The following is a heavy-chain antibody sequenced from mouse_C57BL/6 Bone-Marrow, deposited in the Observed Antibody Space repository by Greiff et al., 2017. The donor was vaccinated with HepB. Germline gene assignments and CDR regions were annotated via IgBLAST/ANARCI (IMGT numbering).Heavy chain of an antibody. D-gene: IGHD6-1*01. CDR1: GFSLTSYG. CDR2: IWSGGST. J-gene: IGHJ4*01. Sequence: QVHVKQSGPGLVQPSQSLSITCTVSGFSLTSYGVHWVRQSPGKGLEWLGVIWSGGSTDYNAAFISSLSISKDNSTSQVFFKMNSLQADDTAIYYCARVPTLYYYAMDYWGQGTSVTVSS. V-gene: IGHV2-2*01. CDR3: ARVPTLYYYAMDY.